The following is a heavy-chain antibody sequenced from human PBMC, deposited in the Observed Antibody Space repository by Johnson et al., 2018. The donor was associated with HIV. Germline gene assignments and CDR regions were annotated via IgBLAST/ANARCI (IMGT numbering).Heavy chain of an antibody. D-gene: IGHD3-22*01. CDR1: GFTFSSYA. CDR2: LSGSGGST. CDR3: AKDYYDSSGYVDAFDI. Sequence: VQLVESGGGVVQPGRSLRLSCAASGFTFSSYAMNWVRQAPGKGLEWVSALSGSGGSTYYADSVKGRFTTYSDNAKNTLYLLMNSLRAEDTAVYYCAKDYYDSSGYVDAFDIWGQGTLVTVSS. J-gene: IGHJ3*02. V-gene: IGHV3-23*04.